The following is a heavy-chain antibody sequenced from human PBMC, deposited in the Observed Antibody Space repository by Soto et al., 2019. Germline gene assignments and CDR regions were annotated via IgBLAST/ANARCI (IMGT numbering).Heavy chain of an antibody. CDR1: GYTFTSYD. J-gene: IGHJ3*02. Sequence: ASVKVSCKASGYTFTSYDINWVRKATGQGLEWMGWMNPNSGNTGYAQKFQGRVTMTRNTSISTAYMELSSLRSEDTAVYYCARGVVQDYVWGSYRYWDAFDIWGQGTMVTVSS. D-gene: IGHD3-16*02. CDR2: MNPNSGNT. V-gene: IGHV1-8*01. CDR3: ARGVVQDYVWGSYRYWDAFDI.